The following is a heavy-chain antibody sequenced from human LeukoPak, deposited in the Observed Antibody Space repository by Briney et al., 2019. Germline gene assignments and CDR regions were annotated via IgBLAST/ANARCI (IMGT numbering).Heavy chain of an antibody. D-gene: IGHD5-18*01. Sequence: GSLRLSCAASGFTFSSYAMSWIRQPPGKGLEWIGEINHSGSTNYNPSLKSRVTISVDTSKNQFSLKLSSVTAADTAVYYCARDAGRIQLWLPSYYYYGMDVWGQGTTVTVSS. J-gene: IGHJ6*02. CDR3: ARDAGRIQLWLPSYYYYGMDV. CDR2: INHSGST. V-gene: IGHV4-34*01. CDR1: GFTFSSYA.